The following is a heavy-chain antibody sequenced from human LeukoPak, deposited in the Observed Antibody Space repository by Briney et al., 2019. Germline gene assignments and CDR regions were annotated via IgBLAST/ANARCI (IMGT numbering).Heavy chain of an antibody. CDR3: AKEGVICSSTTCYGFLDY. D-gene: IGHD2-2*01. CDR2: IRYDGSNK. CDR1: GFTFSSYG. V-gene: IGHV3-30*02. J-gene: IGHJ4*02. Sequence: GGSLRLSCAASGFTFSSYGMHWVRQAPGKGLEWVAFIRYDGSNKYYADSVKGRFTISRDNSKNTLYLQMNSLRGEDTAVYYCAKEGVICSSTTCYGFLDYWGQGTLVTVSS.